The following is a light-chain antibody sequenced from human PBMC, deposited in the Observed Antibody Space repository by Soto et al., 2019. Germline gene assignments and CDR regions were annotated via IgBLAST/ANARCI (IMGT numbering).Light chain of an antibody. Sequence: DIQMTQSPSTLSGSVGDRVTITFRASQTISSWLAWYQQKPGKAPKLLIYDASNLESGVPSRFSGSGSGTEFTLAISSLQPDDFATYYCQQYNNYPRTFGQGTKVE. CDR2: DAS. CDR1: QTISSW. J-gene: IGKJ1*01. CDR3: QQYNNYPRT. V-gene: IGKV1-5*01.